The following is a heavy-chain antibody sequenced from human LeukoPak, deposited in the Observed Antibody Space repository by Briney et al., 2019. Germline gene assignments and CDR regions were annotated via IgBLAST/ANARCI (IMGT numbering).Heavy chain of an antibody. V-gene: IGHV1-69*01. CDR1: GGTFSSYA. D-gene: IGHD5-24*01. J-gene: IGHJ4*02. CDR3: AGEGDGYQYYFDY. Sequence: SVKVSCKASGGTFSSYAISWVRQAPGQGLEWMGGIIPIFGTANYAQKFQGRVTITADESTSTAYMELSSLRSEDTAVYCCAGEGDGYQYYFDYWGQGTLVTVSS. CDR2: IIPIFGTA.